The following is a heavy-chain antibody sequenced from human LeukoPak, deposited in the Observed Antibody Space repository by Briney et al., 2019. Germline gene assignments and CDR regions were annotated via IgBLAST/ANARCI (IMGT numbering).Heavy chain of an antibody. Sequence: GGSLRLSCAASGFTFSSYWMSWVRQAPGKGLEWVANIKQDGSEKYYVDSVKGRFTISRDNAKNSQYLQMNSLRAEDTAVYYCARVTGSGSLGSYPYWGQGTLVTVSS. CDR1: GFTFSSYW. J-gene: IGHJ4*02. D-gene: IGHD3-10*01. CDR3: ARVTGSGSLGSYPY. CDR2: IKQDGSEK. V-gene: IGHV3-7*01.